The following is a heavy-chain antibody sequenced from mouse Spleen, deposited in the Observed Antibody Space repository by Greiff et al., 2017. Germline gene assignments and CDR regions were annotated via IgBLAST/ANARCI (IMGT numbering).Heavy chain of an antibody. Sequence: QVQLQQSGAELVRPGTSVKVSCKASGYAFTNYLIEWVKQRPGQGLEWIGVINPGSGGTNYNEKFKGKATLTADKSSSTAYMQLSSLTSEDSAVYFCARSSDGYYLRGFFDYWGQGTTLTVSS. CDR2: INPGSGGT. CDR3: ARSSDGYYLRGFFDY. D-gene: IGHD2-3*01. V-gene: IGHV1-54*01. J-gene: IGHJ2*01. CDR1: GYAFTNYL.